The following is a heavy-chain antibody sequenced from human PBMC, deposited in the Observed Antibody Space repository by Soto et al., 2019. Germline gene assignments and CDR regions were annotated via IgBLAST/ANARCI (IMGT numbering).Heavy chain of an antibody. V-gene: IGHV4-39*01. Sequence: QLQESGPGLVKASETLSLTCTVSGGSISSTDHYWGWIRQPPGKGLEWLGSIYYAGSTFHNPSLKRRATISVETYRNQFSLRLSSVTASDTAVYYCARLVFHCLRGSCDDYNFYGLDVWGQGTTGTVS. J-gene: IGHJ6*02. CDR1: GGSISSTDHY. D-gene: IGHD2-15*01. CDR2: IYYAGST. CDR3: ARLVFHCLRGSCDDYNFYGLDV.